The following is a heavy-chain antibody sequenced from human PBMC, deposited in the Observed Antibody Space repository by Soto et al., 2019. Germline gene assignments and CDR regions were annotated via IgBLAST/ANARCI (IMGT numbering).Heavy chain of an antibody. CDR2: IYYSGST. CDR1: GGSISSGGYY. V-gene: IGHV4-31*03. J-gene: IGHJ5*02. D-gene: IGHD1-7*01. CDR3: ARDALGGCNYARRFDP. Sequence: SETLSLTCTVSGGSISSGGYYWSWIRQHPGKGLEWIGYIYYSGSTYYNPSLKSRVTISVDTSKNQFSLKLSSVTAADTAVYYCARDALGGCNYARRFDPWGQGALVTVSS.